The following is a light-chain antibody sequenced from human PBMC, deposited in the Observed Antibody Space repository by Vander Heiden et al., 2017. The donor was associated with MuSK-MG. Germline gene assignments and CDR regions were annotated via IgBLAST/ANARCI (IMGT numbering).Light chain of an antibody. J-gene: IGKJ1*01. V-gene: IGKV4-1*01. CDR3: QQYYWRQT. CDR2: WAS. CDR1: PTGLYSAVTQNH. Sequence: IVLTQTPDSLAVSLGDVSPRNCTSRPTGLYSAVTQNHIGWYQQRPGQPPKLLIPWASAREAGVPDLISGSGSATFFILTISSLQAEVVAFYYCQQYYWRQTFGQGTKVEIK.